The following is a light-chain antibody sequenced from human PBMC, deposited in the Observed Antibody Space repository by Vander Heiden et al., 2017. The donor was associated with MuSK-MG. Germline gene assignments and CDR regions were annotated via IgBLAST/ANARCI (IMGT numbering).Light chain of an antibody. Sequence: DIQMTQSPSSLSASVGDRVSITCRASQSIRSSSNWFQQKPEKAPKLLIYSASSLQSGVPSRFSGSGSGTDFTLSVSSLQPEDFATYYCQQTYTTPWTFGQGTRVEIK. CDR3: QQTYTTPWT. J-gene: IGKJ1*01. CDR1: QSIRSS. CDR2: SAS. V-gene: IGKV1-39*01.